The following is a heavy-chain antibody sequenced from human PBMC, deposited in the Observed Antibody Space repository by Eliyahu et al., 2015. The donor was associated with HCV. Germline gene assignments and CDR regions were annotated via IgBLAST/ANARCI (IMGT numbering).Heavy chain of an antibody. CDR2: INAVNGNT. D-gene: IGHD2-2*01. Sequence: QVQLVQSGAEVMEPGASMKVSCKASGYXFPSYAIHWVRQAPGQRLEWMGWINAVNGNTKYSQNFXTRVTITRDTSATTAYMELSSLRSEDTAVYFCARGQLPEYNYYNGMSVWGQGTTVIVSS. V-gene: IGHV1-3*01. CDR3: ARGQLPEYNYYNGMSV. CDR1: GYXFPSYA. J-gene: IGHJ6*02.